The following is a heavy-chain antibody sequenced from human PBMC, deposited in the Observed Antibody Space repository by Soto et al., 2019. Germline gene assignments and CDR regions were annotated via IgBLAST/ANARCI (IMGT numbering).Heavy chain of an antibody. CDR2: IYYSGST. CDR1: GGSISIGGYY. V-gene: IGHV4-31*03. D-gene: IGHD6-13*01. J-gene: IGHJ4*02. CDR3: ARGGIAAAAPPDY. Sequence: QVQLQESGPGLVKPSPTLSLTCTVSGGSISIGGYYCSWIRQHPGKGLEWIGYIYYSGSTYYNTSLKSRVTLSVDTSKNQFSLKLSSVTAADTAVYYCARGGIAAAAPPDYWGQGTLVTVSS.